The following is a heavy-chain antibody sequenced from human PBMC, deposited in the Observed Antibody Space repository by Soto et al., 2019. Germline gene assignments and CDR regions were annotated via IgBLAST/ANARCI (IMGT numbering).Heavy chain of an antibody. CDR2: INPSGGST. CDR1: GYTFTSYY. J-gene: IGHJ4*02. D-gene: IGHD6-19*01. Sequence: ASVKVSCKASGYTFTSYYMHWVRQAPGQGLEWMGIINPSGGSTSYAQKFQGRVTMTRDTSTNTVYMELSSLRSEDTAVYYCARATYNSGWYGVIDFWGQGTLVTVSS. V-gene: IGHV1-46*01. CDR3: ARATYNSGWYGVIDF.